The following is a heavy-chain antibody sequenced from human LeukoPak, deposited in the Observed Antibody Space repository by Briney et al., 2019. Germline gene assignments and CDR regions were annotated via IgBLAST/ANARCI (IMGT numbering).Heavy chain of an antibody. D-gene: IGHD4-17*01. CDR2: ISYDGSNK. J-gene: IGHJ6*02. Sequence: GRSLRLSCAASGFTFSGYGMHWVRQAPGKGLEWVAVISYDGSNKYYADSVKGRFTISRDNSKNTLYLQMNSLRAEDTAVYYCAKRGSTTVTSFSYYYGMDVWGQGTTVTVSS. CDR3: AKRGSTTVTSFSYYYGMDV. V-gene: IGHV3-30*18. CDR1: GFTFSGYG.